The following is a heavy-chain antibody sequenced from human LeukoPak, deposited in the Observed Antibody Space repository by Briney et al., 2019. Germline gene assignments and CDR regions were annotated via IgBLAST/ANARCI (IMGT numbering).Heavy chain of an antibody. V-gene: IGHV3-23*01. J-gene: IGHJ3*02. Sequence: GGSLRLSCAASGFTFSSYAMSWVRQAPGKGLEWVSAISGSGGSTYYADSVKGRFTISRNNSKNTLYLQMNSLRAEDTAVYYCAKLLDSSGWYGAFDIWGQGTMVTVSS. CDR3: AKLLDSSGWYGAFDI. D-gene: IGHD6-19*01. CDR1: GFTFSSYA. CDR2: ISGSGGST.